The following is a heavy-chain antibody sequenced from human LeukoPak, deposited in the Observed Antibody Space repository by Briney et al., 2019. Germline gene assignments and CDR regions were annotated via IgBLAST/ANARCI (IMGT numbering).Heavy chain of an antibody. J-gene: IGHJ4*02. CDR3: AREGGAWSEGAY. V-gene: IGHV3-7*01. D-gene: IGHD6-19*01. CDR1: GFTFSSYW. CDR2: IKHDGSEI. Sequence: GGSLRLSCAVSGFTFSSYWMTWVRQAPGRGLEWVANIKHDGSEIYYADSLKGRFTISRDNNKDSLYLQMNSLRPDDTAIYYCAREGGAWSEGAYWGQGDLVTVSS.